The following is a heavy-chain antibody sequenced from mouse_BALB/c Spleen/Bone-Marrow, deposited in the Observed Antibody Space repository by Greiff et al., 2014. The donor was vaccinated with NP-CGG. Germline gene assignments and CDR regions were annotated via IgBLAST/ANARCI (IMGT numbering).Heavy chain of an antibody. Sequence: QVQLQQSGAELAKPGASVKMSCKASGYTFTNYWMYWVKQRPGQGLEWIGYIKASTGYTEYNQKFKDKATLTADKSSSTAYMQLSSLTAEDSAVYYCARDYYYAMDYWGQGTSVTVSS. J-gene: IGHJ4*01. CDR3: ARDYYYAMDY. V-gene: IGHV1-7*01. CDR1: GYTFTNYW. D-gene: IGHD2-4*01. CDR2: IKASTGYT.